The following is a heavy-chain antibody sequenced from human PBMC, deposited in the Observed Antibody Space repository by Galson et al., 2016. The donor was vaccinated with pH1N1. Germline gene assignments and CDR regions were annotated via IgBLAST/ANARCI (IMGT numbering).Heavy chain of an antibody. CDR2: ISYDGNNK. J-gene: IGHJ6*02. D-gene: IGHD3-9*01. CDR1: GFTFSTYG. CDR3: ARDRPQMLLRYFEWLLGDAMDV. Sequence: SLRLSCAASGFTFSTYGMNWVRQAPGKGLEWVAVISYDGNNKYYVDSVKDRFTISRDNSRNTLYLQMTSLRAEDTAVYYCARDRPQMLLRYFEWLLGDAMDVWGQGTTVTVPS. V-gene: IGHV3-30*03.